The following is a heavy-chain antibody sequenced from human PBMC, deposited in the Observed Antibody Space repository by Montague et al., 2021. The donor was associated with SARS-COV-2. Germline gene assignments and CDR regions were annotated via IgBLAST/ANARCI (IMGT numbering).Heavy chain of an antibody. D-gene: IGHD2-2*01. CDR1: GGSFSGYY. J-gene: IGHJ6*02. Sequence: SETLSLTCAVYGGSFSGYYWSWIRQPPGKGLEWIGEINHSGSTNYNPSPKSRVTISVDTSKNQISLKLSSVTAAATAVYYCARVRAVPAAMRIFSIGRSYDDMDVWGQGTTVTVSS. CDR2: INHSGST. CDR3: ARVRAVPAAMRIFSIGRSYDDMDV. V-gene: IGHV4-34*01.